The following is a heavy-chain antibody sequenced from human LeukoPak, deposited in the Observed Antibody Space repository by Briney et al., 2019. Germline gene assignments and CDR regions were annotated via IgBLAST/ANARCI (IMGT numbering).Heavy chain of an antibody. CDR1: EFSFSRYD. D-gene: IGHD4-11*01. CDR2: IGTAGDT. J-gene: IGHJ6*02. Sequence: PGGSLRLSFAASEFSFSRYDIHGVRQATGKGLDWVSIIGTAGDTYYSGSVKGRFTISRENAKNSSYLQMNSLRAGDTAVYYCARAHMTTSYYYYGLDVWGQGTTVTVSS. CDR3: ARAHMTTSYYYYGLDV. V-gene: IGHV3-13*01.